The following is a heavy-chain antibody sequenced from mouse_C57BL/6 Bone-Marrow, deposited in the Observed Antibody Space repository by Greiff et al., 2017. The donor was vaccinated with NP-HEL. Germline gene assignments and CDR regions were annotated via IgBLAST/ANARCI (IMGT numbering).Heavy chain of an antibody. CDR2: INPGSGGT. V-gene: IGHV1-54*01. J-gene: IGHJ4*01. D-gene: IGHD2-1*01. CDR3: ARSAGNYAFYYYAMDY. CDR1: GYAFTNYL. Sequence: QVQLQQSGAELVRPGTSVKVSCKASGYAFTNYLIEWVKQRPGQGLEWIGVINPGSGGTNYNEKFKGKATLTADKSSSTAYMQLSSLTSEDSAVYFCARSAGNYAFYYYAMDYGGQGNAVTVSA.